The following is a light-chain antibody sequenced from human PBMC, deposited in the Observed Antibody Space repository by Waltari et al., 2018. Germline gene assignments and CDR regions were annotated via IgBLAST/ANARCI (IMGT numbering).Light chain of an antibody. Sequence: DIQMTPSPSSVSASVGDRVTITCRGSQDISSWLTWYQQKPGKAPKLLIYAASTLQSGVPSRFSGSGSGTDFTLTISSLQPEDFATYFCQQANSFPITFGQGTRLEIK. CDR2: AAS. V-gene: IGKV1D-12*01. J-gene: IGKJ5*01. CDR3: QQANSFPIT. CDR1: QDISSW.